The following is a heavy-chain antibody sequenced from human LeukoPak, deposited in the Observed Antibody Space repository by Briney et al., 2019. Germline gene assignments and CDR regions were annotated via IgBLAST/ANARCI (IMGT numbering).Heavy chain of an antibody. D-gene: IGHD3-9*01. Sequence: LETLSLTCAVSGYSISSGYYWGWIRQPPGKGLEWIGSIYHSGSTYYNPSLKSRVTISVDTSKNQFSLKLSSVTAADTAVYYCASNYDILTGYYYYGMDVWGKGTTVTVSS. CDR2: IYHSGST. CDR1: GYSISSGYY. CDR3: ASNYDILTGYYYYGMDV. V-gene: IGHV4-38-2*01. J-gene: IGHJ6*04.